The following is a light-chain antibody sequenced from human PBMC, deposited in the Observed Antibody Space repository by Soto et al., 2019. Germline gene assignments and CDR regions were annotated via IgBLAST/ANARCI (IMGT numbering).Light chain of an antibody. V-gene: IGKV3-20*01. CDR3: QQYVSAPLT. CDR1: LSLTNNY. Sequence: EIVLTQSPGTLSLSPGERAAISCRASLSLTNNYLAWYQQKPGQAPRLLIYGASTRATGIPDRFSGSGSGTDFTLTISRLEPEDFAVYYCQQYVSAPLTFGGGTKVDIK. J-gene: IGKJ4*01. CDR2: GAS.